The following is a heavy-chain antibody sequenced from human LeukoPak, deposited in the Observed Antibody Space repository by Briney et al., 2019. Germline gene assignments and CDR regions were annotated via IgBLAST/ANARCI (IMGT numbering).Heavy chain of an antibody. D-gene: IGHD3-9*01. CDR1: GGTFSSYA. CDR3: VREIPLLRYFDY. J-gene: IGHJ4*02. V-gene: IGHV1-69*04. Sequence: GASVKVSCKASGGTFSSYAISWVRQAPGQGLEWMGRIIPILGIANYAQKFQGRVTITADKSTSTAYMELSSLRSEDTAVYYCVREIPLLRYFDYWGQGTLVTVSS. CDR2: IIPILGIA.